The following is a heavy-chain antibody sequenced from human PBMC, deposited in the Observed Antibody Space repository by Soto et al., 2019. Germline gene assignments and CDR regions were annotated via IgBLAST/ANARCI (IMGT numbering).Heavy chain of an antibody. D-gene: IGHD1-26*01. V-gene: IGHV4-31*03. J-gene: IGHJ6*02. Sequence: QVQLQESGPGLVKPSQTLSLTCTVSGGSISSGGYYWSWIRQHPGKGLEWIGYLYYSGSTYYNPYIKSRVTISVDTSKNQFSLKLSSVTAADTAVYYCASGTEVSPSWDVWGQGTTVTVSS. CDR1: GGSISSGGYY. CDR3: ASGTEVSPSWDV. CDR2: LYYSGST.